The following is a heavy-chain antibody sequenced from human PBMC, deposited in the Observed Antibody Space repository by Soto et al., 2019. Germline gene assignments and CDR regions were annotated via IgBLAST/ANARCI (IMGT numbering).Heavy chain of an antibody. V-gene: IGHV3-21*01. CDR2: ISSSSSYI. CDR1: GFTFSSYS. D-gene: IGHD3-3*01. Sequence: EVQLVESGGGLVKPGGSLRLSCAASGFTFSSYSMNWVRQAPGKGLEWVSSISSSSSYIYYADSVKGRFTISRDNAKNSLYLQMNSLRAEDTAVYYCARQGVFIFNYFDYWGQGTLVTVSS. J-gene: IGHJ4*02. CDR3: ARQGVFIFNYFDY.